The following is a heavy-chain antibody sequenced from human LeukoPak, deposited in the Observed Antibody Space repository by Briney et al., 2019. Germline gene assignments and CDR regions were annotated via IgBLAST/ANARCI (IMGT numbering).Heavy chain of an antibody. CDR2: IRYDGSNT. CDR1: GFTFSTNG. D-gene: IGHD3-22*01. Sequence: PGGSLRLSCAASGFTFSTNGMHWVRQAPGKGLEWVAFIRYDGSNTQYADSVKGRFTISRDNSKNTLYLQMNSLRAEDTAMYYCVKVVRYYYDSRGSALDYWGQGTLVTVSS. V-gene: IGHV3-30*02. CDR3: VKVVRYYYDSRGSALDY. J-gene: IGHJ4*02.